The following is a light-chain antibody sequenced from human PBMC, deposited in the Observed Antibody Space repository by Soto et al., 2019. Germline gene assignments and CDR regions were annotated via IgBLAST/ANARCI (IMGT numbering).Light chain of an antibody. CDR2: GTS. J-gene: IGKJ5*01. CDR3: QQYGSSIT. Sequence: EIVLTQSPATLSLSPGERATLPCRASQSVKSSYLAWYQHKPGQAPRLLIYGTSSRATGIPDRFSGSGSGTDFTLTISRLEPEDFAVYYCQQYGSSITFGQGTRLDIK. V-gene: IGKV3-20*01. CDR1: QSVKSSY.